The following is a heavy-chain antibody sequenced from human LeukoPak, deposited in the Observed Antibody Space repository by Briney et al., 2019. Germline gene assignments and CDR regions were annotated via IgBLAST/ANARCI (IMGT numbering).Heavy chain of an antibody. CDR1: GFTFSSYE. V-gene: IGHV3-48*03. Sequence: GGSLRLSCAASGFTFSSYEMNWVRQAPGKGPEWVSHIGSSGSTIYYADSVKGRFTISRDNAKNSLYLQMNSLRAEDTAVYYCARVVAVAATLDYWGQGTLVTVSS. D-gene: IGHD6-19*01. CDR2: IGSSGSTI. J-gene: IGHJ4*02. CDR3: ARVVAVAATLDY.